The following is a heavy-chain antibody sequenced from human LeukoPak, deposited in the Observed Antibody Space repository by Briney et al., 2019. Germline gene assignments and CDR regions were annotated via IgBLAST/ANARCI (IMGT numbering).Heavy chain of an antibody. CDR1: GGTFSSYA. CDR3: AREGGDYYDILTGYYYFDY. J-gene: IGHJ4*02. Sequence: SVKVSCKASGGTFSSYAISWVRQAPGQGLEWMGGIIPIFGTANYAQKFQGRVTITADESTSTAYMELSSLRSEDTAVYYCAREGGDYYDILTGYYYFDYWGQGTLVTVSS. D-gene: IGHD3-9*01. V-gene: IGHV1-69*13. CDR2: IIPIFGTA.